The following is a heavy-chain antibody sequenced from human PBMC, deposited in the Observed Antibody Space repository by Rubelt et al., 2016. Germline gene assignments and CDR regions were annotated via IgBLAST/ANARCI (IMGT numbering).Heavy chain of an antibody. J-gene: IGHJ6*02. V-gene: IGHV4-31*02. D-gene: IGHD4/OR15-4a*01. Sequence: EWIGYIYYSGSTYYNPSLKSRVTISVDTSKNQFSLKLSPVTAADTAVYYCARWCPYYYYGMDVWGQGTTVTVSS. CDR3: ARWCPYYYYGMDV. CDR2: IYYSGST.